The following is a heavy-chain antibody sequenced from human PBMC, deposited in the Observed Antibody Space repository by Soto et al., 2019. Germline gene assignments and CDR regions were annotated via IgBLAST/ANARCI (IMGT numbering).Heavy chain of an antibody. CDR2: ISYDGSNK. J-gene: IGHJ4*02. D-gene: IGHD6-13*01. Sequence: GGSLRLSCAASGFTFSSYGMHWVRQAPGKGLEWVAVISYDGSNKYYADSVKGRFTISRDNSKNTLYLQMNSLRAEDTAVYYCAKDLAAAGTRSRTRIFDYWGQGTLVTVSS. CDR1: GFTFSSYG. V-gene: IGHV3-30*18. CDR3: AKDLAAAGTRSRTRIFDY.